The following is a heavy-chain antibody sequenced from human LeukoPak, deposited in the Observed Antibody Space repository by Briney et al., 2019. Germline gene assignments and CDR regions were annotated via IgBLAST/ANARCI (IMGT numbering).Heavy chain of an antibody. CDR2: ISAYTGNT. V-gene: IGHV1-18*01. CDR3: ARGGGTMVRGVISPFEYFDY. Sequence: ASVKVSCKASGYIFISYGITWVRQAPGQGLEWMGWISAYTGNTNYAQKLQGRVTMTTDTSTTTACMELRSLRSDDTAVYYCARGGGTMVRGVISPFEYFDYWGQGTLVTVSS. D-gene: IGHD3-10*01. CDR1: GYIFISYG. J-gene: IGHJ4*02.